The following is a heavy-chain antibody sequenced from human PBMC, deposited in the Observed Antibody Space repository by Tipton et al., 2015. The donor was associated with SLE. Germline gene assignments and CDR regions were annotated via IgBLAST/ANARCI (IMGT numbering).Heavy chain of an antibody. CDR3: GRLVYYFDH. Sequence: LRLSFTVSGGSISSYYWSWIRQPPGKGLEWIGSIYHRGSTYYNTSLKSRVTISVDTSKNQFSLKLSSVTAADTAVYYCGRLVYYFDHWGQGTLVTVSS. J-gene: IGHJ4*02. V-gene: IGHV4-59*08. CDR2: IYHRGST. CDR1: GGSISSYY.